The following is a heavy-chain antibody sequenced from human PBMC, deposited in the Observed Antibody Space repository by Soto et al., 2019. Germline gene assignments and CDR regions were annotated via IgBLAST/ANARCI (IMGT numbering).Heavy chain of an antibody. CDR1: GGSISSYF. D-gene: IGHD2-2*01. CDR3: VSSRSAIYGDALDV. CDR2: IYDDGTT. V-gene: IGHV4-59*03. J-gene: IGHJ3*01. Sequence: PSETLSLTCSVSGGSISSYFRNWLRQPPGKGLEWIGYIYDDGTTDYNPSLKSRVTILLDMSKNQFSLKLSSVTAADTAVYYCVSSRSAIYGDALDVWGQGTTVTV.